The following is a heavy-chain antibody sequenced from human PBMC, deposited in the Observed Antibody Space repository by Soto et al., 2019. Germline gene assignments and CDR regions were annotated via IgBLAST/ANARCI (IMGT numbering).Heavy chain of an antibody. Sequence: SETLSLTCTVPGGSISSSSYYWGWIRQPPGKGLEWIGSIYYSGNTYYNPSLKSRVTISVDTSKNQFSLKLSSVTAADTAVYYCATAPYYDFWSGPRGVSWFDPWGQGTLVTVSS. J-gene: IGHJ5*02. CDR1: GGSISSSSYY. CDR2: IYYSGNT. CDR3: ATAPYYDFWSGPRGVSWFDP. V-gene: IGHV4-39*01. D-gene: IGHD3-3*01.